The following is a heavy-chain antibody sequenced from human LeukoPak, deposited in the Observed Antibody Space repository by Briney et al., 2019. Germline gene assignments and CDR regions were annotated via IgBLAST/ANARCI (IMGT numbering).Heavy chain of an antibody. D-gene: IGHD3-10*01. CDR2: INPSSGGT. CDR1: GYTFTGYY. Sequence: ASVKVSCKASGYTFTGYYMHWVRQAPGQGLEWMGWINPSSGGTNYAQKFQGRVTMTRDTSISTAYMELSRLRSDDTAVYYCAVFPYYYGSGSYYNPLLVWGQGTLVTVSS. CDR3: AVFPYYYGSGSYYNPLLV. V-gene: IGHV1-2*02. J-gene: IGHJ4*02.